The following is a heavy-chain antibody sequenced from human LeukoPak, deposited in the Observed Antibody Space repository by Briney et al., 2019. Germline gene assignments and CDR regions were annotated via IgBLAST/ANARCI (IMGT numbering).Heavy chain of an antibody. CDR1: GFTFSSYA. D-gene: IGHD6-19*01. CDR3: AKGAAVADLLFDY. V-gene: IGHV3-23*01. Sequence: GGSLRLSCAASGFTFSSYAMSWVRQAPGKGLEWVSAISPSGDNTYYADPVKGRFTISRDNSKNTLYLQMNSLRAEDTAVYYCAKGAAVADLLFDYWGQGTLVTVSS. J-gene: IGHJ4*02. CDR2: ISPSGDNT.